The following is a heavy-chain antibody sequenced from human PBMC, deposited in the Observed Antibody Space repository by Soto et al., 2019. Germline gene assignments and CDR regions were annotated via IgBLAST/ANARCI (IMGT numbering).Heavy chain of an antibody. CDR2: MSANSGNT. J-gene: IGHJ6*03. CDR3: ARGTLLRFLEWSSPYYYYMDV. D-gene: IGHD3-3*01. CDR1: GYTFTSYG. V-gene: IGHV1-8*02. Sequence: GASVKVSCKASGYTFTSYGISWVRQAPGQGLEWMGWMSANSGNTSYAQKFQGRVTMTRNTSISTAYMELSSLRSEDTAVYYCARGTLLRFLEWSSPYYYYMDVWGKGTTVTVSS.